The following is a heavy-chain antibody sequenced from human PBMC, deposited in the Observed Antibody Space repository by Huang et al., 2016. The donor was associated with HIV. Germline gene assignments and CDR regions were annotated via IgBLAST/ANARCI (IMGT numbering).Heavy chain of an antibody. CDR3: ARDLRLYYMDV. Sequence: QVQLVQSGAEVRKPGASVKVSCKASGYTFTNYVIHWVRQAPGQKLEWMGWINAGSGKIKYSQKFQGRVTLTRYTTASTAYMELSSLVSEDTAVYYCARDLRLYYMDVWGKGTTITVSS. CDR2: INAGSGKI. V-gene: IGHV1-3*01. CDR1: GYTFTNYV. J-gene: IGHJ6*03.